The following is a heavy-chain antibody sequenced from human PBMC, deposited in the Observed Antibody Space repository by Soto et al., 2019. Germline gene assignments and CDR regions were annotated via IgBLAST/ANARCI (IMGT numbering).Heavy chain of an antibody. CDR2: ISASGGNT. CDR3: AKSYSGYDLGY. Sequence: EVQLLESGGGLVQPGGSLRLSCVASGFTFSSYAMSWVRQAPGKGLEWVSSISASGGNTYFADSVKGRFTISRDNSKNTLYLHMISLRAEDTALYYCAKSYSGYDLGYWGQGTLVTVSS. CDR1: GFTFSSYA. J-gene: IGHJ4*02. V-gene: IGHV3-23*01. D-gene: IGHD5-12*01.